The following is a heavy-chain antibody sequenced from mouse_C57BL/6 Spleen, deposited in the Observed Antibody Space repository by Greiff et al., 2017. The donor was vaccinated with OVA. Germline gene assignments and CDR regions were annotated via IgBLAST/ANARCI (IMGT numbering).Heavy chain of an antibody. J-gene: IGHJ4*01. Sequence: EVKLMESGGGLVKPGGSLKLSCAASGFTFSDYGMHWVRQAPEKGLEWVAYISSGSSTIYYADTVKGRFTISRDNAKNTLFLQMTSLRSEDTAMYYCAKARLRSFYAMDYWGQGTSVTVSS. CDR2: ISSGSSTI. V-gene: IGHV5-17*01. CDR3: AKARLRSFYAMDY. D-gene: IGHD1-1*01. CDR1: GFTFSDYG.